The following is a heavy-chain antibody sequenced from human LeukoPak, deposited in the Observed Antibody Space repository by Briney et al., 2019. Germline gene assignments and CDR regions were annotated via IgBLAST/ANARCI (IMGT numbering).Heavy chain of an antibody. CDR1: GFTFSSYA. CDR2: ISGSGGRT. CDR3: AKASILLWFGTHAFDI. J-gene: IGHJ3*02. V-gene: IGHV3-23*01. Sequence: GGALRLSCAASGFTFSSYAMSWVRQAPGKGLEWVSAISGSGGRTYYADSLKGRFTISRDNSKNTLYLQMNSLRAEDTAVYYCAKASILLWFGTHAFDIWGQGTMVTVSS. D-gene: IGHD3-10*01.